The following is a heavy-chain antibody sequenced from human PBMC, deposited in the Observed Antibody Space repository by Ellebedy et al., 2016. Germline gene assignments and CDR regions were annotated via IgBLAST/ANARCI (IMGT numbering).Heavy chain of an antibody. Sequence: GGSLRLXXAASGFTFSSYSMNWVRQAPGKGLEWVSSISSSSSYINYADSVKGRFTISRDNAKNSLYLQMNSLRAEDTAVYYCARGGFSSSWYWRIDYWGQGTLVTVSS. D-gene: IGHD6-13*01. V-gene: IGHV3-21*01. CDR2: ISSSSSYI. CDR3: ARGGFSSSWYWRIDY. J-gene: IGHJ4*02. CDR1: GFTFSSYS.